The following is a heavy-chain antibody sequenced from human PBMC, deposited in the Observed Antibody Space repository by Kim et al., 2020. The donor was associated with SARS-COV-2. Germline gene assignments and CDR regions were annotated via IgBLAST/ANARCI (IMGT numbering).Heavy chain of an antibody. Sequence: RHYADSGRGRFTNSRDNDKNSLYLQMNSLRAEDTAVYYCARGPNYSPFDYWGQGTLVTVSS. CDR2: R. J-gene: IGHJ4*02. CDR3: ARGPNYSPFDY. V-gene: IGHV3-48*03. D-gene: IGHD4-4*01.